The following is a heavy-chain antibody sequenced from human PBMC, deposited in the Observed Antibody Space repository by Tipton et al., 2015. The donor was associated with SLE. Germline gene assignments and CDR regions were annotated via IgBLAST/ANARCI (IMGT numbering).Heavy chain of an antibody. CDR3: GRASGWVSLNWFDP. Sequence: TLSLTCAVYGGSFSAYYWSWIRQSPGKGLEWIGEINHSRSTDYNPSLKSRVTMSVDTSKNQVSLKLSSVTAADSAVYFCGRASGWVSLNWFDPWGQGTLVTVSS. CDR1: GGSFSAYY. V-gene: IGHV4-34*01. D-gene: IGHD6-19*01. CDR2: INHSRST. J-gene: IGHJ5*02.